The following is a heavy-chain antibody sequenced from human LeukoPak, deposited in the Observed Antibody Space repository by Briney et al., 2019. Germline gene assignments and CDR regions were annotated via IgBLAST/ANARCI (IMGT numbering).Heavy chain of an antibody. V-gene: IGHV4-39*07. CDR1: GDSISSNSYY. CDR2: IYYSGST. CDR3: RGGYYGSGNDFRFDP. J-gene: IGHJ5*02. D-gene: IGHD3-10*01. Sequence: PSETLSLTCSVSGDSISSNSYYWGWFRQPPGKGLEWIGNIYYSGSTYYNPSLKSRVTISVETSKNQFSLKLKSVTAADTAVYRARGGYYGSGNDFRFDPWGQGTLVTVSS.